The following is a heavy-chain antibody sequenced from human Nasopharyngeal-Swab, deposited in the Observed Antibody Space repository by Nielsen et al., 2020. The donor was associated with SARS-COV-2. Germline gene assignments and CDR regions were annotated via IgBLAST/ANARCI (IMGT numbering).Heavy chain of an antibody. CDR1: GASVSSNSAA. J-gene: IGHJ6*03. CDR3: AKEVRSWYLYYYYTDV. D-gene: IGHD6-13*01. V-gene: IGHV6-1*01. Sequence: SETLSLTCAISGASVSSNSAAWNWIRQSPSRGLEWLGRTYYRSKWYNDYAVSVKSRITINPDTSQNQFSLQLNSVTPEDTAVYYCAKEVRSWYLYYYYTDVWGKGTTVTVSS. CDR2: TYYRSKWYN.